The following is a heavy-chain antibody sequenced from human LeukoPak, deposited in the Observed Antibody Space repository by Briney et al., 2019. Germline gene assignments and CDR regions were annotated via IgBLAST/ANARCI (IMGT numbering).Heavy chain of an antibody. CDR3: ARNENSGWGYFDY. CDR2: IGGSNGIT. Sequence: GGSPRLSCAASRFTFNSYAMSWVRQAPGKGLEWVSVIGGSNGITFYVGSVKGRFTISRDNPKDTLYLQMNSLRAEDTAVYYCARNENSGWGYFDYWGQGTLVTVSS. J-gene: IGHJ4*02. D-gene: IGHD5-12*01. CDR1: RFTFNSYA. V-gene: IGHV3-23*01.